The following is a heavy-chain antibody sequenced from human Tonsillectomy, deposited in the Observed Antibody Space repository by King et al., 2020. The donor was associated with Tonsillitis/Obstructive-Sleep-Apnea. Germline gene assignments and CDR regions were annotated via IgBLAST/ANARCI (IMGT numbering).Heavy chain of an antibody. CDR2: IIPVFDIT. CDR1: GGTFNNYA. CDR3: ARDNGRRNSAWFDT. Sequence: QLVQSGAEVKKPGSSVSVSCKAPGGTFNNYAITWVRQAPGQGLEWMGRIIPVFDITNYAQKFQGRVTITADKSTSTASMELSSLKSEDTALYYCARDNGRRNSAWFDTWGQGTLVTVSS. D-gene: IGHD4-23*01. J-gene: IGHJ5*02. V-gene: IGHV1-69*04.